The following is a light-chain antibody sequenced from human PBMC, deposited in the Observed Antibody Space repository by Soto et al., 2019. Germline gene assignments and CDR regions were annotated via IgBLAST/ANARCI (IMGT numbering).Light chain of an antibody. CDR3: ISFTTSTTVI. V-gene: IGLV2-14*01. J-gene: IGLJ2*01. CDR2: EVS. Sequence: QSALTQPASVSGSPGQSITISCTGTTSDIGGYNYVSWYQQHPGKAPKLIIYEVSNRPSGVSNRFSGSKSGNTASLTISGLQAEDESDYFCISFTTSTTVIFGGGTKVTVL. CDR1: TSDIGGYNY.